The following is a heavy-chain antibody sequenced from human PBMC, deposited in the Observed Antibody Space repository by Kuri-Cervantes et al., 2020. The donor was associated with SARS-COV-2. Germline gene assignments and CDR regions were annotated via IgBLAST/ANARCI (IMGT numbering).Heavy chain of an antibody. J-gene: IGHJ4*02. D-gene: IGHD3-10*01. CDR2: IRYDGSNK. CDR1: GFTLSSYG. CDR3: AKGSLWFGEFTFDY. Sequence: GESLKISCAASGFTLSSYGMHWVRQAPGKGLEWVAFIRYDGSNKYYADSVKGRFTISRDNSKNTLYLQMNSLRAEDTAVYYCAKGSLWFGEFTFDYWGQGTLVTVSS. V-gene: IGHV3-30*02.